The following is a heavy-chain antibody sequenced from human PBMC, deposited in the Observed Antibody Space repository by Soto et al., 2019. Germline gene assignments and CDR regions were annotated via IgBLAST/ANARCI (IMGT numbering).Heavy chain of an antibody. V-gene: IGHV4-34*01. D-gene: IGHD1-7*01. CDR3: ARDRWWNYSRGYYYGMDV. CDR1: GGSLSGYY. J-gene: IGHJ6*02. CDR2: INHSGTA. Sequence: SETLSLTCAVYGGSLSGYYWSWVRQSPGKGLEWIGEINHSGTANYNPSLKSRATISVDTSKHQFSLKLSSVTAADTAAYYCARDRWWNYSRGYYYGMDVWGQGTTVTVSS.